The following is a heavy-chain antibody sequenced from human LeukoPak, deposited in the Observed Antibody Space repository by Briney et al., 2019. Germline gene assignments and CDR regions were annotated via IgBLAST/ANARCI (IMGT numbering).Heavy chain of an antibody. CDR3: ARTPGSSWYDFWSGYVHFDY. D-gene: IGHD3-3*01. Sequence: SVKVSCKASGFTFTSSAMQWVRQARGQRLEWIGWIVVGSGNTNYAQKFQERVTITRDMSTSTAYMELRSLRSDDTAVYYCARTPGSSWYDFWSGYVHFDYWGQGTLVTVSS. CDR2: IVVGSGNT. V-gene: IGHV1-58*02. CDR1: GFTFTSSA. J-gene: IGHJ4*02.